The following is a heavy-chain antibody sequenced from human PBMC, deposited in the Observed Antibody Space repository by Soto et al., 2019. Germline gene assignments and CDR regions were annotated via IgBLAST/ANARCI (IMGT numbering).Heavy chain of an antibody. CDR3: ARDLEGDSYGPTFDY. CDR1: GFTFSSYG. CDR2: IWYDGSNK. J-gene: IGHJ4*02. Sequence: ESGGGVVQPGRSLRLSCAASGFTFSSYGTHWVRQAPGKGLEWVAVIWYDGSNKYYADSVKGRFTISRDNSKNTLYLQMNSLRAEDTAVYYCARDLEGDSYGPTFDYWGQGTLVTVSS. V-gene: IGHV3-33*01. D-gene: IGHD5-18*01.